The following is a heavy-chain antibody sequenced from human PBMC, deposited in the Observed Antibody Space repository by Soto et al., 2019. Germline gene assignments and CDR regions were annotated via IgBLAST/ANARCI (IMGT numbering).Heavy chain of an antibody. CDR1: GFTFSTYW. J-gene: IGHJ6*02. D-gene: IGHD5-12*01. V-gene: IGHV3-74*01. CDR3: ARGLRNYYGVDV. Sequence: EVQVVESGGGLVQPGGSLSLSCVASGFTFSTYWMHWVRQAPGKGLVWVSRIKFDGSTTSYADSVKGRFTISRDNAKNTVYLQMNSLRAEDTGVYYCARGLRNYYGVDVWGQGATVTVSS. CDR2: IKFDGSTT.